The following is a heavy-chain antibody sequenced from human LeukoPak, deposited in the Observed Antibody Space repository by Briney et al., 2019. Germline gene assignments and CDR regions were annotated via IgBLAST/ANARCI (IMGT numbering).Heavy chain of an antibody. CDR3: AGCHLSSGWLRMDV. V-gene: IGHV4-59*01. CDR1: GGSISSYY. D-gene: IGHD6-19*01. J-gene: IGHJ6*02. Sequence: SETLSLTCAVSGGSISSYYWSWIRQPPGKGLEWIGYIYYSGSTNYNPSLKSRVTISADTSKNQFSLKLSSVTAADTAVYYCAGCHLSSGWLRMDVWGQGTTVTVSS. CDR2: IYYSGST.